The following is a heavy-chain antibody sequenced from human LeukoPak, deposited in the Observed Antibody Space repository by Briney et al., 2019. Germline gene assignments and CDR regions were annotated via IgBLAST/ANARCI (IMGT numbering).Heavy chain of an antibody. CDR2: ISSSRSYI. J-gene: IGHJ4*02. V-gene: IGHV3-21*01. CDR1: GFTFSSSG. D-gene: IGHD6-13*01. CDR3: ARYAAGTGSYFDY. Sequence: GGSLRLSCAASGFTFSSSGMNWVRQAPGKGLGWVSYISSSRSYIYYADSVKGRFTISRDNAKKSLYLQMNSLRAEDTAVYYCARYAAGTGSYFDYWGRGTLVTVSS.